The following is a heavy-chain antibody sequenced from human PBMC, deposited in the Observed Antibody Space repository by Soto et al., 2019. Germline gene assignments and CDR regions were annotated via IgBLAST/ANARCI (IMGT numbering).Heavy chain of an antibody. J-gene: IGHJ4*02. Sequence: GGSLRLSCAASGFTLSSYAMSWVRQAPRKGLEWVSAISGSGGSTYYADSVKGRFTISRDNSKNTLYLQMNSLRAEDTAVYYCAKDDGDYLLDYWGQGTLVTVSS. CDR3: AKDDGDYLLDY. CDR2: ISGSGGST. D-gene: IGHD4-17*01. CDR1: GFTLSSYA. V-gene: IGHV3-23*01.